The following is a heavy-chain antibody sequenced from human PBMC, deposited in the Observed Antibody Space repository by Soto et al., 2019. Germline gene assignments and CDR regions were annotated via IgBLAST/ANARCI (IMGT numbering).Heavy chain of an antibody. D-gene: IGHD3-9*01. CDR2: ISCNGGSI. J-gene: IGHJ3*02. Sequence: GGSLRLSCAASGFTFDDYAMHWVRQAPGKGLEWVSGISCNGGSIDYADSVKGRFTISRDNSKNTLYLQMNSLRAEDTAVYYCARDILTGYYALGTFDIWGQGTMVTVSS. CDR3: ARDILTGYYALGTFDI. CDR1: GFTFDDYA. V-gene: IGHV3-9*01.